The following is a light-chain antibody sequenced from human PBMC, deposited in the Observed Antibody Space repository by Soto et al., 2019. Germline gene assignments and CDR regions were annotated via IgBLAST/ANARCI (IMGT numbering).Light chain of an antibody. CDR3: QHYDSYPWT. CDR1: QSISSW. CDR2: KAS. Sequence: DVPMTQSPSILSASFGDRVTITCRASQSISSWLAWYQQKPGKAPNLLIHKASHLESGVPSRFSGSGSGTEFTLTISSLQPGDFATYYCQHYDSYPWTFGQGTKVDI. J-gene: IGKJ1*01. V-gene: IGKV1-5*03.